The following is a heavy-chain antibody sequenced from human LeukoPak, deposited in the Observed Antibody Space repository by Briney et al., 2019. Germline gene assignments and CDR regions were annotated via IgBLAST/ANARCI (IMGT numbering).Heavy chain of an antibody. J-gene: IGHJ6*03. V-gene: IGHV3-30*04. D-gene: IGHD3-22*01. CDR2: ISYTGMYE. Sequence: GGSLRLSCAASGFTFSSYAMHWVRQAPGKGLEWVAVISYTGMYEYYADSVKGRFTISRDNSKNTLYLQMNSLRVDDTAVYYCARAADYYDSSGQYYMDVWGKGTTVTVSS. CDR3: ARAADYYDSSGQYYMDV. CDR1: GFTFSSYA.